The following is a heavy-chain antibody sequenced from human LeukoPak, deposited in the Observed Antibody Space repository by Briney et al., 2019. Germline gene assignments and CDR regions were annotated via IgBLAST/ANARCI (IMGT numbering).Heavy chain of an antibody. Sequence: GASVKVSCKASGYTFTSYGISWVRQAPGQGLEWMGWISAYNGNTNYAQKLQGRVTMTTDTSTSTAYMELRSLRSDDTAVYYCARVWVMTAIARWPKINWFDPWGQGTLVTVSS. D-gene: IGHD2-21*02. CDR3: ARVWVMTAIARWPKINWFDP. CDR2: ISAYNGNT. V-gene: IGHV1-18*01. CDR1: GYTFTSYG. J-gene: IGHJ5*02.